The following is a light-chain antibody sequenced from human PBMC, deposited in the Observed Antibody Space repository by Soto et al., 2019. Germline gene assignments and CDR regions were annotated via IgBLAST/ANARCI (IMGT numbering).Light chain of an antibody. J-gene: IGKJ4*01. CDR2: AAS. V-gene: IGKV1-5*01. CDR1: ENIFKF. Sequence: DIQLIQSPATLSASVGDRITITCRASENIFKFLAWYQQRSGRAPNLLIYAASDLETGVPSRFSGRGSGTEFTLTIDSLQPDDSATYYCQHYHTQSITFGGGTKVDVK. CDR3: QHYHTQSIT.